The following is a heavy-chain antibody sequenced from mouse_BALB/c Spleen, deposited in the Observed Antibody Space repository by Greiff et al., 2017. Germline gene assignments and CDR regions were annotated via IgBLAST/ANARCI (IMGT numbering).Heavy chain of an antibody. D-gene: IGHD1-1*01. CDR1: GYTFTSYW. V-gene: IGHV1S81*02. Sequence: VQLQQPGAELVKPGASVKLSCKASGYTFTSYWMHWVKLRPGQGFEWIGEINPSNGGTNYNEKFKGKATLTVDKSSSTAYMQLSSLTSEDSAVYYWAMRVYDGSRERVLDYWGQGTTLTVSS. CDR2: INPSNGGT. CDR3: AMRVYDGSRERVLDY. J-gene: IGHJ2*01.